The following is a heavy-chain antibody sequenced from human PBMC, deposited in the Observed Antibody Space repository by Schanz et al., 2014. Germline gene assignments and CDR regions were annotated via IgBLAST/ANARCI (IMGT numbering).Heavy chain of an antibody. CDR2: IIPILDIT. Sequence: QVQLVQSGAEVKKPGSSVKVSCKASGGTFSSFAIFWVRQAPGQGLEWMGTIIPILDITNYAQKFQGRVSLSPDKSTSTAYMELSNLRSEDTAVYYCARAGQDYSDSSGYATYYFGNWGQGTLVTVSS. CDR1: GGTFSSFA. V-gene: IGHV1-69*04. D-gene: IGHD3-22*01. J-gene: IGHJ4*02. CDR3: ARAGQDYSDSSGYATYYFGN.